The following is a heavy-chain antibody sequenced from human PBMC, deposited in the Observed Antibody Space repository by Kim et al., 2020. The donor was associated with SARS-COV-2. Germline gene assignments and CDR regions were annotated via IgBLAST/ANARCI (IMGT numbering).Heavy chain of an antibody. D-gene: IGHD3-9*01. V-gene: IGHV1-2*02. J-gene: IGHJ4*02. Sequence: GTNYAQKFQGRVTMTRDTYISTAYMELSSLRSGDTAVYYCARQNLATALVWGQGTLVTVSS. CDR2: GT. CDR3: ARQNLATALV.